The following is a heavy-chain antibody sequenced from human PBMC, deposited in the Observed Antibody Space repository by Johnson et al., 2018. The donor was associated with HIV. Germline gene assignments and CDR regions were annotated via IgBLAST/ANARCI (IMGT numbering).Heavy chain of an antibody. D-gene: IGHD7-27*01. V-gene: IGHV3-30*04. J-gene: IGHJ3*02. Sequence: QMLLVESGGGLVQPGRSLRLSCTASGFTFGDYAMSWVRQAPGKGLEWVAVISYDGSNKYYADSVKGRFTIPRDNSKNTLYLQMNSLRAENHCANWGWGDYDAFDIWGQGTMVTVSS. CDR3: WGDYDAFDI. CDR2: ISYDGSNK. CDR1: GFTFGDYA.